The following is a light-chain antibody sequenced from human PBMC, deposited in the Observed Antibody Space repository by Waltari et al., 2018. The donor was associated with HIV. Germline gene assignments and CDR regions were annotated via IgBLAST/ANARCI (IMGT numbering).Light chain of an antibody. CDR3: CSYAGSSTTHVV. CDR1: SSDVGSYNL. Sequence: QSALTQPASVSGSPGQSITISCTGTSSDVGSYNLVSWYQQHPGKAPKLMIYEVSKRPSGVSNRFSGSKSGNTASLTIPGLQAEDEADYYCCSYAGSSTTHVVFGGGTKLTVL. J-gene: IGLJ2*01. CDR2: EVS. V-gene: IGLV2-23*02.